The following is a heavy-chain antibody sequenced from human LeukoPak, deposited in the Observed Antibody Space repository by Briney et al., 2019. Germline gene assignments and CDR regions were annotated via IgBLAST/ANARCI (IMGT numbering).Heavy chain of an antibody. CDR2: INRDGSST. V-gene: IGHV3-74*01. Sequence: GGSLRLSCAASGFTFSSYWMHWVRQAPGKGLVWVSRINRDGSSTSYADSVKGRFTISRDNSKNTLYLQMNSLKGDDTAVYYCAKDSAFYYIDVWGKGTTVIISS. J-gene: IGHJ6*03. CDR1: GFTFSSYW. D-gene: IGHD3-10*01. CDR3: AKDSAFYYIDV.